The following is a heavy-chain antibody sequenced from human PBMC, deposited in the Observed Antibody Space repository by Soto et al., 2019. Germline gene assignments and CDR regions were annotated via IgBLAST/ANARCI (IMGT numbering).Heavy chain of an antibody. D-gene: IGHD3-22*01. CDR3: ARDVDGYFPDY. CDR2: INAGNGNT. V-gene: IGHV1-3*01. CDR1: GYTFTSYA. Sequence: QVQLVQSGAEVKKPGASVKVSCKASGYTFTSYAMHWVRQAPGQRLEWMGWINAGNGNTKYSQKFQGRVTITRDTSASTAYMELSSLRSEGTAVYYCARDVDGYFPDYWGQGTLVTVSS. J-gene: IGHJ4*02.